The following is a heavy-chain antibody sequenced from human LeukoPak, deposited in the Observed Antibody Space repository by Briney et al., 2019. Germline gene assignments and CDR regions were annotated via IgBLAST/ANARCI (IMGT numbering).Heavy chain of an antibody. CDR2: ISDSGRRT. J-gene: IGHJ3*02. D-gene: IGHD1-26*01. V-gene: IGHV3-23*01. CDR3: AKDLELLHAFDI. Sequence: GGSLRLSCAASGFTFSNFGMTWVRQVPGKGLEWVSLISDSGRRTYYADSVKGRFTISRDNSKNTLYLQLNSLRAEDTAVYYCAKDLELLHAFDIWGQGTMVTVSS. CDR1: GFTFSNFG.